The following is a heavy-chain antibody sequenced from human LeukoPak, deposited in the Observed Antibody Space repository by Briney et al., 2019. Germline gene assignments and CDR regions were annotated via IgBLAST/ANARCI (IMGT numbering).Heavy chain of an antibody. Sequence: SETLSLTCTVSGGSISSGSYYWSWIRQPAGKGLEWIGRIYTSGSTNYNPSLKSRVTISVDTSKNQFSLKLSSVTAADTAVYYCARLYDSSGPYYYYYMDVWGKGPRSPSP. CDR2: IYTSGST. V-gene: IGHV4-61*02. D-gene: IGHD3-22*01. CDR1: GGSISSGSYY. J-gene: IGHJ6*03. CDR3: ARLYDSSGPYYYYYMDV.